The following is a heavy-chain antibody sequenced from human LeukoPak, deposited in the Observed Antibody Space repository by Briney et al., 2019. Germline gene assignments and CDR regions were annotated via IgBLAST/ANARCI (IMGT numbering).Heavy chain of an antibody. CDR1: GYTFARYG. J-gene: IGHJ4*02. V-gene: IGHV1-18*01. CDR3: ARDLHSSGWYYFDY. CDR2: ISPYNGNP. D-gene: IGHD6-19*01. Sequence: ASVKVSCKASGYTFARYGFSWVRQAPGQGLEWMGWISPYNGNPEYAQNLQGRVTMTTDTSTSTAYMELRSLRSDDTAVYYCARDLHSSGWYYFDYWGQGTLVTVSS.